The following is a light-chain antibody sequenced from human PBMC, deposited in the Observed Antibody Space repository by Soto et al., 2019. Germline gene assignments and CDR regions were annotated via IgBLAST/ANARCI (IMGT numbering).Light chain of an antibody. CDR1: QSVSSN. Sequence: EIVLTQSPATLSVSPGERATLSCRASQSVSSNLAWYQQKPGQAPRLLIYSASTRATGIPARFSGSVSATVFLLTINSRLSEDFAVYYCQQHSNWPPLTFGGGTKVEI. CDR3: QQHSNWPPLT. J-gene: IGKJ4*01. V-gene: IGKV3-15*01. CDR2: SAS.